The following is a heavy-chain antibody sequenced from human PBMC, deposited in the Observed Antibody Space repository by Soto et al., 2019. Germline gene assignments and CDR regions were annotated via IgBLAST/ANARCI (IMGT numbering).Heavy chain of an antibody. Sequence: EAQLLESGGELIQPRGSLRLSCAASGFTYSSHGMSWVRQAPGKGLEWIAGLGRGGGSTYYADSVKGRFTISRDNSKNTLDLIMNSLRVEDTALYYCARDGQYRTDGFDIWGQGTMVTVSS. J-gene: IGHJ3*02. V-gene: IGHV3-23*01. CDR3: ARDGQYRTDGFDI. CDR2: LGRGGGST. CDR1: GFTYSSHG. D-gene: IGHD5-12*01.